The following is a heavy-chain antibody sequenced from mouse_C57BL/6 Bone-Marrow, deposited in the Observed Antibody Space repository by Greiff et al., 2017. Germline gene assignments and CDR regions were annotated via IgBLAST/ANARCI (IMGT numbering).Heavy chain of an antibody. Sequence: VQLQQSGAELVMPGASVKLSCKASGYTFTSYWMHWVKQRPGQGLEWIGEIDPSDSYTNYNQKFKGKSTLTVDKSSSTAYMQLSSLTSEDSAVYYCASSVYYDYDRFAYWGQGTLVTVSA. CDR3: ASSVYYDYDRFAY. D-gene: IGHD2-4*01. J-gene: IGHJ3*01. V-gene: IGHV1-69*01. CDR2: IDPSDSYT. CDR1: GYTFTSYW.